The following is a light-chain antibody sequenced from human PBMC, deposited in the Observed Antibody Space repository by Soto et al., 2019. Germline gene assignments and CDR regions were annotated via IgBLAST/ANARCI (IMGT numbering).Light chain of an antibody. Sequence: DIQLPQYPSLLSASVGDRVTITCRARQGISSYLAWYQQTPGKAPKLLIYAASTLQSGVPSRFSGSGSGTEFTLTISSLQPEDFATYYCQRPGVFGPGTKVDIK. CDR3: QRPGV. J-gene: IGKJ3*01. V-gene: IGKV1-9*01. CDR2: AAS. CDR1: QGISSY.